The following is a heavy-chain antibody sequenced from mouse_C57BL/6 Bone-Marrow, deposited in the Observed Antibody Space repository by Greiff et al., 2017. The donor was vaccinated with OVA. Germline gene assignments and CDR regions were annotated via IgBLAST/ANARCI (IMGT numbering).Heavy chain of an antibody. D-gene: IGHD2-10*01. Sequence: VQLQQPGAELVMPGASVKLSCKASGYTFTSYWMHWVKQRPGQGLEWIGEIDPSDSYTNYNQKFKVKSTLTVDKSSSTADMQLSSLTSEDSAVYYCATYYGNPYFDVWGTGTTVTVSS. V-gene: IGHV1-69*01. CDR3: ATYYGNPYFDV. J-gene: IGHJ1*03. CDR2: IDPSDSYT. CDR1: GYTFTSYW.